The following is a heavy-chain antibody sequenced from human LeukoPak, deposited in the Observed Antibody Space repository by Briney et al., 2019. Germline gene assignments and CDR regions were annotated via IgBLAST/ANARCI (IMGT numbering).Heavy chain of an antibody. Sequence: GASVKVSCMASGHTFTVYYIHWVRQAPGQGLEWMGWIHPGTGDTNYAQRFQGRVTVTRDTSITTAYMELSSLKSDDTAVYYCASYASGYNWLNAWGQGTLVTVSS. CDR2: IHPGTGDT. D-gene: IGHD3-10*01. CDR3: ASYASGYNWLNA. CDR1: GHTFTVYY. V-gene: IGHV1-2*02. J-gene: IGHJ5*02.